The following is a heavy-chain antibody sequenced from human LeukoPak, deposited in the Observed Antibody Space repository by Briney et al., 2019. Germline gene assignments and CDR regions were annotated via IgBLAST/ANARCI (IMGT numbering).Heavy chain of an antibody. CDR3: ARAQVRGVTCSGY. J-gene: IGHJ4*02. D-gene: IGHD3-10*01. CDR1: GYTFTGYY. V-gene: IGHV1-2*02. Sequence: ASVTVSCKASGYTFTGYYMHWVRQAPGQGLEWMGWINPNSGVTNYAQNFQGRVTMTRDTSISSTYMELSSLRSDDTAVYYCARAQVRGVTCSGYWGQGTLVTVSS. CDR2: INPNSGVT.